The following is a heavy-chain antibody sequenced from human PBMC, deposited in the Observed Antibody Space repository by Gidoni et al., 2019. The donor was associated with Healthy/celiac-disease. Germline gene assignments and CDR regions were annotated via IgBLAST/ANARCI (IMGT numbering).Heavy chain of an antibody. D-gene: IGHD4-17*01. Sequence: EVQLVESGGGLVKPGGSLRLSCAASGFTFSSYSMNWVRQAPGKGLEWVSSISSSSSYIYYADSVKGRFTISRDNAKNSLYLQMNSLRAEDTAVYYCARDSTTVIDPNGMDVWGQGTTVTVSS. CDR1: GFTFSSYS. CDR3: ARDSTTVIDPNGMDV. J-gene: IGHJ6*02. CDR2: ISSSSSYI. V-gene: IGHV3-21*01.